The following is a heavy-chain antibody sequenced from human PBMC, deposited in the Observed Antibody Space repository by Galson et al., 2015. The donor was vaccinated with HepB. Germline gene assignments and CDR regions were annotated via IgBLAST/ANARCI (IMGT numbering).Heavy chain of an antibody. V-gene: IGHV3-66*01. J-gene: IGHJ5*02. CDR3: ARDLRGGWFDP. Sequence: SLRLSCAASGFTVSSNYMSWVRQAPGKGLEWVSVIYSGGSTYYADSVKGRFTISRDNSKNTLYLQMNSLRAEDTAVYYCARDLRGGWFDPWGQGTLVTVSS. CDR2: IYSGGST. CDR1: GFTVSSNY. D-gene: IGHD2-15*01.